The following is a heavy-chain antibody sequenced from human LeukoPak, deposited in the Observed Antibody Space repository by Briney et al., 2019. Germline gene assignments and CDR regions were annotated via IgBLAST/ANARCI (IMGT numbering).Heavy chain of an antibody. CDR2: IYTSGST. D-gene: IGHD4-17*01. Sequence: SETLSLTCTVSGGSISSYYWSWIRQPAGKGLEWIGRIYTSGSTNYNPSLKSRVTMSVDTSKNQFSLKLSSVTAADTAVYYCAREGRATYGLRPGFEPWGQGTLVTVSS. J-gene: IGHJ5*02. CDR1: GGSISSYY. V-gene: IGHV4-4*07. CDR3: AREGRATYGLRPGFEP.